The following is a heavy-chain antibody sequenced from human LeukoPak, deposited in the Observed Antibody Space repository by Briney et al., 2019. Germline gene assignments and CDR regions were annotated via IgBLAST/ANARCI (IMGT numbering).Heavy chain of an antibody. Sequence: PSETLSLTCAVSGGSISSTNWWSWVRQPPGKGLEWIGEINHSGSTNYNPSLKSRVTISVDTSKNQFSLKLSSVTAADTAVYYCARRRYYGGNYFDYWGQGTLVTVSS. J-gene: IGHJ4*02. D-gene: IGHD3-10*01. V-gene: IGHV4-4*02. CDR2: INHSGST. CDR1: GGSISSTNW. CDR3: ARRRYYGGNYFDY.